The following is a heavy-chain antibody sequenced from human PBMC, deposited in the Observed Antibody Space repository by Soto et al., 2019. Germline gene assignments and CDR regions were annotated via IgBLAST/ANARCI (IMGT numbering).Heavy chain of an antibody. CDR3: ARDLRVDSSSKGHYYYYGMDV. Sequence: SETLSLTCAVSGYSISSGYYCGWIRQPPGKGLEWIGSIYHSGSTYYNPSLKSRVTISVDTSKNQFSLKLSSVTAADTAVYYCARDLRVDSSSKGHYYYYGMDVWGQGTTVTVSS. V-gene: IGHV4-38-2*02. CDR1: GYSISSGYY. J-gene: IGHJ6*02. CDR2: IYHSGST. D-gene: IGHD6-6*01.